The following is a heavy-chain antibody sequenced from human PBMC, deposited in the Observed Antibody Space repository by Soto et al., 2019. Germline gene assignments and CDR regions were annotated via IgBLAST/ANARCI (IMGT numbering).Heavy chain of an antibody. J-gene: IGHJ6*02. D-gene: IGHD1-20*01. CDR3: AKGNTNKNGHYFDNVIDF. CDR2: ISGAGGRI. Sequence: EVQLLESGGGLVQPGGSLRLSCVISGFTFSNFGMSWVRQAPGKGLEWVASISGAGGRIYNEDSVKGRFTISRDNSKDTSYLQVNRLRTDYTAEDYGAKGNTNKNGHYFDNVIDFWGQGTTVTVS. CDR1: GFTFSNFG. V-gene: IGHV3-23*01.